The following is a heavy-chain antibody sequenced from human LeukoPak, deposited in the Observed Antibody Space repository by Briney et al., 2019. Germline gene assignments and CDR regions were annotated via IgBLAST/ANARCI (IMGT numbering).Heavy chain of an antibody. J-gene: IGHJ4*02. D-gene: IGHD3-16*01. CDR1: GFNFSGSD. V-gene: IGHV3-73*01. CDR2: IRSKANSYAT. CDR3: TRGGPSDY. Sequence: GGSLRLSCAASGFNFSGSDMHWVRQASEKGLEWVGRIRSKANSYATAYAASVKGRFTISRDDSKNTAYLQMNSLKTEDTAVYYCTRGGPSDYWGQGTLVIVSS.